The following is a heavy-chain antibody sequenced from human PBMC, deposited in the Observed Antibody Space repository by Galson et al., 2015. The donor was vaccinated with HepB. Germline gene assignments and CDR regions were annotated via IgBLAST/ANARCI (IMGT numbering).Heavy chain of an antibody. V-gene: IGHV5-51*03. CDR1: GYSFTSYW. CDR3: ARRGSRSYYYYGMDV. J-gene: IGHJ6*02. Sequence: QSGAEVTKSGESLKISYKGSGYSFTSYWIVWVRQRPGKGLEWMGIIQPGDSDTRYSPSFQGQVTISADKSIGTAYLQWSSLKASDSATYYCARRGSRSYYYYGMDVWGQGTTVTVSS. D-gene: IGHD3-16*01. CDR2: IQPGDSDT.